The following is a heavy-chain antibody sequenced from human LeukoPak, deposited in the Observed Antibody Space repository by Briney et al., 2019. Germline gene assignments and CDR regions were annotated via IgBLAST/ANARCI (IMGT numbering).Heavy chain of an antibody. Sequence: SETLSLTCTVSGGSISSYYSSWIRQPPGKGLEWIGYIYTSGSTNYNPSLKSRVTISVDTSKNQFSLKLSSVTAADTAVYYCARHHIYSNYGEYFDYWGQGTLVTVSS. D-gene: IGHD4-11*01. V-gene: IGHV4-4*09. CDR2: IYTSGST. CDR1: GGSISSYY. CDR3: ARHHIYSNYGEYFDY. J-gene: IGHJ4*02.